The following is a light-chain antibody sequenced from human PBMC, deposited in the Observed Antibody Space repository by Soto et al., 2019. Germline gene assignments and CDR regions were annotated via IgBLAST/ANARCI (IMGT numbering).Light chain of an antibody. J-gene: IGKJ1*01. V-gene: IGKV1-5*01. CDR2: DAS. CDR3: QQYDSYST. CDR1: QSISSW. Sequence: DIQMTQSPSTLSASEGDRVTITCRASQSISSWLAWYQQKPGKAPKLLIYDASSLESGVPSRFSGSGSGTEFTLTITSLEPDDIATYYCQQYDSYSTFGQGTKVDIK.